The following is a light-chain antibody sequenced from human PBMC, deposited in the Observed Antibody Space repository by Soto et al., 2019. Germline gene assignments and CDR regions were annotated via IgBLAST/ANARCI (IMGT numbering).Light chain of an antibody. CDR3: SSYTSSRTLV. V-gene: IGLV2-14*03. CDR2: DVS. J-gene: IGLJ2*01. CDR1: SSDIGGYNY. Sequence: QSALTQPASVSGSPGQSITISCTRTSSDIGGYNYVSWYQQHPDKAPKLVIYDVSSRPSGVSNRFSGSKSGNTASLTISGLQTEDEADYYCSSYTSSRTLVFGGGTKVTVL.